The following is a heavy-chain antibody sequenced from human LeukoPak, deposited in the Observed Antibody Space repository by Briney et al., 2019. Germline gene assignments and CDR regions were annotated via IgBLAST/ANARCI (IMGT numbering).Heavy chain of an antibody. CDR1: GFTVSSNA. J-gene: IGHJ4*02. Sequence: PGWSLRLSCAASGFTVSSNAMSWVRQAPGKGLEWVSAISSSGGITYYADSVKGRFTISRDNSKNTLYLQMNSLRAEDTAVYYCAKDSAAAAGSTSDWGQGTLVSVFS. CDR3: AKDSAAAAGSTSD. D-gene: IGHD6-13*01. CDR2: ISSSGGIT. V-gene: IGHV3-23*01.